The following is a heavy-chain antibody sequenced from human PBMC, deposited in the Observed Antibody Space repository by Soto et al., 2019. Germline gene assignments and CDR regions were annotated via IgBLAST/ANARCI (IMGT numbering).Heavy chain of an antibody. J-gene: IGHJ5*02. Sequence: PGEALKISGKRSGYIFTNYRFARVRQMHGKGLEWIGIIYPDDSDTKYSPPFQGQVIMSVDKSMSTAYLQWSSLKASDTAIYYCARHFGRGIASSSSPWGQGTQVTVSS. CDR1: GYIFTNYR. CDR3: ARHFGRGIASSSSP. V-gene: IGHV5-51*01. D-gene: IGHD3-10*01. CDR2: IYPDDSDT.